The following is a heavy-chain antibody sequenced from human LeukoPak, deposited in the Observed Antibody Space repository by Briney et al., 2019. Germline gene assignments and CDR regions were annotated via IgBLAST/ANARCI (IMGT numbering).Heavy chain of an antibody. D-gene: IGHD4-17*01. CDR3: AREVWGDYIARAVDNWFDP. V-gene: IGHV4-30-4*01. Sequence: PSETLSLTCTVSGGSISSGDYYWSWIRQPPGKGLEWIGYIYYSGSTYYNPSLKSRVTISVDTSKNQFSLKLSSVTAADTAVYYCAREVWGDYIARAVDNWFDPWGQGTLVTVSS. CDR2: IYYSGST. CDR1: GGSISSGDYY. J-gene: IGHJ5*02.